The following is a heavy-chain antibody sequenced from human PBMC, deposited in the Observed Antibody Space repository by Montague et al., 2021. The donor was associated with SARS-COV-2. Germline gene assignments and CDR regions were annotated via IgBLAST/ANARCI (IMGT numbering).Heavy chain of an antibody. J-gene: IGHJ4*02. CDR3: ARDPQYDGFNGALDF. V-gene: IGHV4-59*12. Sequence: SETLSLTCTVAGVSFTFYYWSWIRQPPGKGLEWIGDIYHSGSTNYNPSLKSRVTISVDTSKNQFSLRLTSVTAADTAFYYCARDPQYDGFNGALDFWGQGTLVTVSS. CDR2: IYHSGST. CDR1: GVSFTFYY. D-gene: IGHD2-8*01.